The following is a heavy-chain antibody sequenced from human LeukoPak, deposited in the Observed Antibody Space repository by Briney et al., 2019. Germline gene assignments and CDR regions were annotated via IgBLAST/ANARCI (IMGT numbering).Heavy chain of an antibody. J-gene: IGHJ4*02. V-gene: IGHV4-34*01. CDR3: ARRFYYDYVWGSYRPGYFDY. Sequence: SETLSLTCAVYGGSFSGYYWSWIRQPPGEGLEWIGEINHSGSTNYNPSLKSRVTISVDTSKNQFSLKLSSVTAADTAVYYCARRFYYDYVWGSYRPGYFDYWGQGTLVTVSS. D-gene: IGHD3-16*02. CDR1: GGSFSGYY. CDR2: INHSGST.